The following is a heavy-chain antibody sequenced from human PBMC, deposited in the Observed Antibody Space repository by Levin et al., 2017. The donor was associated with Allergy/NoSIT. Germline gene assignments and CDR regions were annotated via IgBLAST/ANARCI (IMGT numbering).Heavy chain of an antibody. CDR2: MNSDGSST. J-gene: IGHJ6*02. Sequence: LSLTCAASGFTFSSYWMHWVRQAPGKGLVWVSRMNSDGSSTTYADSVKGRFTISRDNAKNTLYLQMNSLRAEDTAVYYCARDGYCSSTSCEYYYGMDVWGQGTTVTVSS. D-gene: IGHD2-2*03. CDR3: ARDGYCSSTSCEYYYGMDV. V-gene: IGHV3-74*03. CDR1: GFTFSSYW.